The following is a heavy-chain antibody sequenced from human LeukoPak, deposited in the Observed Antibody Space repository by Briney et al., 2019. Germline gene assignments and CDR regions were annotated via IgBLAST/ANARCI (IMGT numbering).Heavy chain of an antibody. Sequence: GASVKVSCKASGYTFTDYYMHWVRQAPGQGLEWMGCINSNSGGTNFAQKFQGRVTMTTDTSISTAYMELSRLRSDDTAVYYCARDRGYSGNWFDPWGQGTLVTVSS. CDR2: INSNSGGT. J-gene: IGHJ5*02. V-gene: IGHV1-2*02. CDR3: ARDRGYSGNWFDP. CDR1: GYTFTDYY. D-gene: IGHD4-23*01.